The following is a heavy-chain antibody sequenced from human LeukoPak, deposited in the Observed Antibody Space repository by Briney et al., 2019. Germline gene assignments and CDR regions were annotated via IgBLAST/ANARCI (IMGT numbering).Heavy chain of an antibody. D-gene: IGHD6-13*01. CDR3: AKGGSSSWYLLDY. CDR1: GFLFSNYW. J-gene: IGHJ4*02. CDR2: TNQDGSAK. Sequence: GGSLRLSCAASGFLFSNYWMSWVRQAPGKGLEWVANTNQDGSAKYYADSVRGRFTISRDNSKNTLYLQMNSLRAEDTAVYYCAKGGSSSWYLLDYWGQGTLVTVSS. V-gene: IGHV3-7*01.